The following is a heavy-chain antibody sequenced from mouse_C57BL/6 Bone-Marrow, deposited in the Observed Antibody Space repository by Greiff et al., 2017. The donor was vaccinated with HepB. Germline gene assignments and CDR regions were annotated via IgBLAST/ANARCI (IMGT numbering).Heavy chain of an antibody. V-gene: IGHV5-17*01. CDR3: AGGKEAGFAD. D-gene: IGHD1-3*01. J-gene: IGHJ3*01. Sequence: EVMLVESGGGLVKPGGSLKLSCAASGFTFSDYGMHWVRQAPEKGLEWVAYISSGSSTIYYADTVKGRFTISRDNAKNTLFLQMTSLRSEDTAMYYCAGGKEAGFADWGQGTLVTVSA. CDR1: GFTFSDYG. CDR2: ISSGSSTI.